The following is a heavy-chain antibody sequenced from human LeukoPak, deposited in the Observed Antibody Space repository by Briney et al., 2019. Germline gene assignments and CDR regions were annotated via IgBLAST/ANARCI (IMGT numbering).Heavy chain of an antibody. J-gene: IGHJ4*02. CDR2: ISGSGGST. Sequence: PGGSLRLSCVASGFTFGSYAMSWVRQAPGKGLEWVSAISGSGGSTYYADSVKGRFTISRDNSKNTLYLQMNSLRAEDTAVYYCAKEAYYDFWSGYYYFGYWGQGTLVTVSS. CDR1: GFTFGSYA. CDR3: AKEAYYDFWSGYYYFGY. V-gene: IGHV3-23*01. D-gene: IGHD3-3*01.